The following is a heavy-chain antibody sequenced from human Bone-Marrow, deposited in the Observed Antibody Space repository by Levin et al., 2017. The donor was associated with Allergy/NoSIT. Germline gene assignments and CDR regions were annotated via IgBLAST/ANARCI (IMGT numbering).Heavy chain of an antibody. Sequence: SETLSLTCTVSGASIGNGPYYWSWMRQPAGKGLEWIGRIYSSGSTNYNPSLKSRVTISVDTSKNQFSLKLNSVTAADTSVYFFAKDEDTGYRFGYGPFGGYMDVWGKGTTVIVSS. J-gene: IGHJ6*03. V-gene: IGHV4-61*02. CDR3: AKDEDTGYRFGYGPFGGYMDV. CDR2: IYSSGST. CDR1: GASIGNGPYY. D-gene: IGHD5-18*01.